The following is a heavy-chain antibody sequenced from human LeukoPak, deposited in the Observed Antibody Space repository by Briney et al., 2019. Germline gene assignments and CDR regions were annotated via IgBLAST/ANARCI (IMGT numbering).Heavy chain of an antibody. Sequence: ASVKVSCKASGGTFSSYAISWVRQAPGQGLEWMGWISAYNSNTNYAQKLQGRVTMTTDTSTSTAYMELRSLRSDDTAVYYCARDRKWFGELLSTTDYWGQGTLVTVSS. J-gene: IGHJ4*02. CDR2: ISAYNSNT. V-gene: IGHV1-18*01. CDR1: GGTFSSYA. D-gene: IGHD3-10*01. CDR3: ARDRKWFGELLSTTDY.